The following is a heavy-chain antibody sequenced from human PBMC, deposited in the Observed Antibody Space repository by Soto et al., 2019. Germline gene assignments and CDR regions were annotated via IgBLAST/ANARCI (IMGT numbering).Heavy chain of an antibody. CDR2: IKSKTDDGTT. D-gene: IGHD2-15*01. CDR1: GFTFSNAW. V-gene: IGHV3-15*07. Sequence: ESGGGLVKPGGSLRLSCAASGFTFSNAWMNWVRQAPGKGLEWVGRIKSKTDDGTTDCAAPVKGRFTISRDDSKNTLYLQMNSLKTEDTAVYYCTTPLCSGGICYSAFDYWGQGTLVTVSS. J-gene: IGHJ4*02. CDR3: TTPLCSGGICYSAFDY.